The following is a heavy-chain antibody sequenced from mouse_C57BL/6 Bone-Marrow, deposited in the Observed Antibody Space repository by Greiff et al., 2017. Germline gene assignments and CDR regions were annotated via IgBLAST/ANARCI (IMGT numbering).Heavy chain of an antibody. CDR3: ARNLLLPGWVAY. Sequence: DVMLVESGGDLVKPGGSLKLSCAASGFTFSSYGMSWVRQTPDKRLEWVATISSGGSYTYYPDSVKGRFTISRDNAKNTLYLQMSSLKSEDTAMYYCARNLLLPGWVAYWGQGTLVTVSA. V-gene: IGHV5-6*02. J-gene: IGHJ3*01. D-gene: IGHD1-1*01. CDR2: ISSGGSYT. CDR1: GFTFSSYG.